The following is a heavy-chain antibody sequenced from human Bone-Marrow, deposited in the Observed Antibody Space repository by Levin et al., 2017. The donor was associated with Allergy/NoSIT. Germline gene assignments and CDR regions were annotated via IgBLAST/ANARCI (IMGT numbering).Heavy chain of an antibody. D-gene: IGHD5-18*01. CDR3: ATSAVPRGYTNGPFDY. J-gene: IGHJ4*02. CDR1: GNTLSELS. CDR2: FELEDGET. Sequence: PSASVKVSCKVPGNTLSELSIHWVRQAPGKGLEWLGGFELEDGETIYAQKLRGRVTMTEDTPTDTVYMELNSLRSEDTAVYYCATSAVPRGYTNGPFDYWGQGTLVTVSS. V-gene: IGHV1-24*01.